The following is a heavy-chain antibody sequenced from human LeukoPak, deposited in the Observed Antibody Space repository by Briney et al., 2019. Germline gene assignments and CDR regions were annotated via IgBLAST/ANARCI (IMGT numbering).Heavy chain of an antibody. D-gene: IGHD4-23*01. CDR2: IHPGHSDI. Sequence: GGALEISWKASGYRFTNNWIGWVRQMPGKGLEWMAIIHPGHSDIRYSPSFEGQVTISADKSISTSYLQWSSLKASDSAMYYCANFYGDKNSDFAYWGQGTLVTVSS. CDR1: GYRFTNNW. V-gene: IGHV5-51*01. J-gene: IGHJ4*02. CDR3: ANFYGDKNSDFAY.